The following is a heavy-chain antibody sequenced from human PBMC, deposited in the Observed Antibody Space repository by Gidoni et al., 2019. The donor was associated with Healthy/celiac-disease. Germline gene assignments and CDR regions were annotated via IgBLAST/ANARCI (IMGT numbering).Heavy chain of an antibody. CDR1: GFTFSSYA. J-gene: IGHJ6*02. Sequence: EVQLLESGGGLVQPGGSLRLSCAASGFTFSSYAMSWVRQAPGTGLEWVSAISGSGGSTYYADSVKGRFTISRDNSKNTLYLQMNSLRAEDTAVYYCAKVYEQARPIETYYYYYGMDVWGQGTTVTVSS. D-gene: IGHD3-22*01. CDR2: ISGSGGST. V-gene: IGHV3-23*01. CDR3: AKVYEQARPIETYYYYYGMDV.